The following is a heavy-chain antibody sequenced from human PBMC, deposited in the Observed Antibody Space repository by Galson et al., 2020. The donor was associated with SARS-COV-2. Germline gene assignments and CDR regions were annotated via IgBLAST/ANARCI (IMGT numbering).Heavy chain of an antibody. D-gene: IGHD4-17*01. CDR3: AKDQGSDYVVQLHY. J-gene: IGHJ4*02. CDR1: GFTFGRYA. Sequence: GGSLRLSCAASGFTFGRYALTWVRQAPGKGLEWVSAISGSGGSTYYADSVKGRFTISRDSSQNTLSLQMNSLRAEDTALYYCAKDQGSDYVVQLHYWGQGTLVTVSS. V-gene: IGHV3-23*01. CDR2: ISGSGGST.